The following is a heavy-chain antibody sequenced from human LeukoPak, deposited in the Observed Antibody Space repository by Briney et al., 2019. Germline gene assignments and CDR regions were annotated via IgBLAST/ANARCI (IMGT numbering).Heavy chain of an antibody. CDR1: GYTFTSYD. CDR3: ARQLIYGDYEVDY. Sequence: ASVKVSCKASGYTFTSYDINWVRQAPGQGLEWMGWMNPNSGNTGYAQKFQGRVTMTRNASISTAYMELSSLRSEGTAVYYCARQLIYGDYEVDYWGQGTLVTVSS. V-gene: IGHV1-8*01. D-gene: IGHD4-17*01. J-gene: IGHJ4*02. CDR2: MNPNSGNT.